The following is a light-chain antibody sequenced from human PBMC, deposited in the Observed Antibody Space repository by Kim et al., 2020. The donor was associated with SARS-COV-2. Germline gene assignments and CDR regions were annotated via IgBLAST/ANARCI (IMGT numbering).Light chain of an antibody. J-gene: IGKJ3*01. CDR2: EAG. CDR3: QHYDDSPSFT. CDR1: QDIGNN. Sequence: DVHLTQSPSSLSAFVGERVTITCQSSQDIGNNLNWYQQRPGKAPKLLIYEAGNPLRLTRSGSGTHFTLSISSLQPDDVAVYYCQHYDDSPSFTFGPGTKVDIK. V-gene: IGKV1-33*01.